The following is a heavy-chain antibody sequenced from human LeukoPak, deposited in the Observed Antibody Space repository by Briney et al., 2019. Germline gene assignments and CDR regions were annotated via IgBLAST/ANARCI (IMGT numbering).Heavy chain of an antibody. D-gene: IGHD6-13*01. Sequence: GGSLRLSCAASGFTFSSYWMHWVRHAPGKGLVWVSRINSDGSSTSYADSVKGRFTISRDNAKNTLYLQMNSLRAEDTAVYYCARDLIAAAGRNYYYYMDVWGKGTTVTVSS. CDR1: GFTFSSYW. V-gene: IGHV3-74*01. CDR2: INSDGSST. CDR3: ARDLIAAAGRNYYYYMDV. J-gene: IGHJ6*03.